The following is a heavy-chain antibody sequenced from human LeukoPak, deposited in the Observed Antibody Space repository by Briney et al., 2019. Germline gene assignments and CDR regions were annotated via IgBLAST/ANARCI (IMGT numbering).Heavy chain of an antibody. Sequence: SETLSLTCTVSGVSVSSGSYYWSWIRQPPGKGLEWIGYIYYSGSTNYNPSLKSRVTISVDTSKNQFSLKLSSVTAADTAVYYCARGRRQQLAGDYWGQGTLVTVSS. V-gene: IGHV4-61*01. J-gene: IGHJ4*02. CDR3: ARGRRQQLAGDY. CDR2: IYYSGST. D-gene: IGHD6-13*01. CDR1: GVSVSSGSYY.